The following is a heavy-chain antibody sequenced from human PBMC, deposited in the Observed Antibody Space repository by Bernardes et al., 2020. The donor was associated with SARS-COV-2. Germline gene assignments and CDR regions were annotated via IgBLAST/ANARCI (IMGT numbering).Heavy chain of an antibody. CDR3: ARHGLAVAGHNFDY. CDR1: GGSITNNIYY. V-gene: IGHV4-39*01. J-gene: IGHJ4*02. Sequence: SETLSLTCDVSGGSITNNIYYWGWIRQPPGKGLEWIGSVYYSGTTYGNPSLESRVTISIDTSKNQFPLKLSSVTAADTAVYYCARHGLAVAGHNFDYWGQGTLVNVSS. D-gene: IGHD6-19*01. CDR2: VYYSGTT.